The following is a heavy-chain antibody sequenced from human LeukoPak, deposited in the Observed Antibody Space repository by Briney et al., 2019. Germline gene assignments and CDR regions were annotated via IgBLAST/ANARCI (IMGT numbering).Heavy chain of an antibody. D-gene: IGHD2-2*01. Sequence: SETLSLTCTVSGGSISSYYWSWTRQPPGKGLEWIGYIYYSGSTNYNPSLKSRVTISVDPSKNQFSLKLSSVTAADTAVYYCARSHHGSTSTNYYMDVWGKGTTVTVSS. CDR2: IYYSGST. J-gene: IGHJ6*03. CDR1: GGSISSYY. CDR3: ARSHHGSTSTNYYMDV. V-gene: IGHV4-59*01.